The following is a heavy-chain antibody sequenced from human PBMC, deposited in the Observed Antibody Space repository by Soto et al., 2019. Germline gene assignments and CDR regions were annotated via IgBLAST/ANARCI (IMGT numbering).Heavy chain of an antibody. CDR2: IYWDDDK. D-gene: IGHD3-22*01. V-gene: IGHV2-5*02. CDR3: ANYHSNHVNGRFDH. Sequence: SAPTLVNPTQTLTLTCTLAGFSLNTRGAGVGWIRQPPGGALEWLGRIYWDDDKKYKSSVESRLTITKDASIDHVGLTRTNMDHVDPGKCSCANYHSNHVNGRFDHWGQGVLVTVSS. J-gene: IGHJ4*02. CDR1: GFSLNTRGAG.